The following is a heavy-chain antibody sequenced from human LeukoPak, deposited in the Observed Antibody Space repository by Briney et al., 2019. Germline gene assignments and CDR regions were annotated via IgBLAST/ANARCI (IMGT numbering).Heavy chain of an antibody. J-gene: IGHJ1*01. D-gene: IGHD5-18*01. Sequence: QSGGSLRLSCAASGFTVSSNYMSWVRQAPGKGLEWVSVIYSGGSTYYADAVKGRFTISRDNPKNTLYLQMNSLRTEDTAVYYCATLRGGYIYVQHWGQGTLVTVSS. V-gene: IGHV3-66*01. CDR1: GFTVSSNY. CDR2: IYSGGST. CDR3: ATLRGGYIYVQH.